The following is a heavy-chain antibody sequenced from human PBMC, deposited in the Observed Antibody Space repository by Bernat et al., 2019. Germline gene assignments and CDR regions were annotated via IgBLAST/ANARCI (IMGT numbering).Heavy chain of an antibody. CDR2: IYSGGST. Sequence: EVQLVETGGGLIQPGGSLRLSCAASGFIVSSNYMSWFRQAPGKGLEWVSVIYSGGSTYYADSVKGRFTISRDNSKNTLYLKMNSLRAEDTAVYYCAGSNWNDQTVPWGQGTLVTVSS. V-gene: IGHV3-53*02. J-gene: IGHJ5*02. CDR3: AGSNWNDQTVP. D-gene: IGHD1-1*01. CDR1: GFIVSSNY.